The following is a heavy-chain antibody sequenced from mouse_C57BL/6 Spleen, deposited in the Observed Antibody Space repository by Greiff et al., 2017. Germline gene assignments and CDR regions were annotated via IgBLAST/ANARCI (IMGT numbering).Heavy chain of an antibody. V-gene: IGHV1-69*01. CDR1: GYTFTSYW. J-gene: IGHJ4*01. D-gene: IGHD2-3*01. CDR2: IDPSDSYT. CDR3: ARAGGYYLYAMDY. Sequence: QVHVKQPGAELVMPGASVKLSCKASGYTFTSYWMHWVKQRPGQGLEWIGEIDPSDSYTNYNQKFKGKSTLTVDKSSSTAYMQLSSLTSEDSAVYYCARAGGYYLYAMDYWGQGTSVTVSS.